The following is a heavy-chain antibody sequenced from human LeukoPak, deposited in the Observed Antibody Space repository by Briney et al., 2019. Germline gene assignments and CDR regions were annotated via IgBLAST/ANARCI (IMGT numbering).Heavy chain of an antibody. CDR3: ARDAEVGTLFGVLSRYNWFDP. V-gene: IGHV3-9*01. Sequence: PGGSLRLSCAASGFTFDDYAMHWVRQAPGKGLEWVSGISWNSGSIGYVDSVKGRFTISRDNAKKSLYLQMNSLRVEDTALYYCARDAEVGTLFGVLSRYNWFDPWGQGTLVTVSS. CDR1: GFTFDDYA. CDR2: ISWNSGSI. D-gene: IGHD3-3*01. J-gene: IGHJ5*02.